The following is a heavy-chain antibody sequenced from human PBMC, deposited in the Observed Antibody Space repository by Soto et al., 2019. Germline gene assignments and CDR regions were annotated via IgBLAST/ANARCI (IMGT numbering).Heavy chain of an antibody. CDR1: GFTFDDYA. D-gene: IGHD6-13*01. Sequence: HPGGSLRLSCAASGFTFDDYAMHWVRQAPGEGLEWVSGISWNSGSLGYADSVKGRFTISRDNAKNSLYLQMNSLRAEDTALYYCAKEGAAAGRSWSFDYWGQGTLVTVSS. J-gene: IGHJ4*02. CDR2: ISWNSGSL. CDR3: AKEGAAAGRSWSFDY. V-gene: IGHV3-9*01.